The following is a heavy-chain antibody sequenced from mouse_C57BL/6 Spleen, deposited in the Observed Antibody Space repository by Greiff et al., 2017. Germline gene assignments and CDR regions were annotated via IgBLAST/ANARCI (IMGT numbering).Heavy chain of an antibody. J-gene: IGHJ1*03. CDR2: TFYSGIT. CDR3: ARLYSNYGYFDV. CDR1: GFSINSDCY. Sequence: EVQGVESGPSLVRPSQTLSLTCTVTGFSINSDCYWIWIRQFPGNKLEYIGYTFYSGITYYNPSLESRTYITRDTSKNQFSLKLSSVTTEDTATYYCARLYSNYGYFDVWGTGTTVTVSS. D-gene: IGHD2-5*01. V-gene: IGHV3-3*01.